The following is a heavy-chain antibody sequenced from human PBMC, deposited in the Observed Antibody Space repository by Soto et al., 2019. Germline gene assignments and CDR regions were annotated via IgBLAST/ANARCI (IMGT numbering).Heavy chain of an antibody. CDR1: GFSLSTSGVG. CDR2: IYWDDDK. J-gene: IGHJ5*02. V-gene: IGHV2-5*02. Sequence: QITLKESGPTLVKPTQTLTLTCTFSGFSLSTSGVGVGWIRQPPGKALEWLALIYWDDDKRYSPSLKSRLTITQDTSKNQVVLTMTNMDPVDTATYYCAHGSPRGYKTNWFDPWGQGTLVTVSS. CDR3: AHGSPRGYKTNWFDP. D-gene: IGHD3-3*01.